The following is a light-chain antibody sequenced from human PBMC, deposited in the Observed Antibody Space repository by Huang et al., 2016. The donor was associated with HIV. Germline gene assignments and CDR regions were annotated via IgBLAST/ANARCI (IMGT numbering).Light chain of an antibody. CDR1: QDITNY. CDR3: QQYDNLPLT. CDR2: DAS. J-gene: IGKJ4*01. V-gene: IGKV1-33*01. Sequence: DLQMTQSPSSLSASVGDRVTITCQASQDITNYLNRYQQKPGKAPKLLSYDASNLETGVPSRFSGSGSGTDFTFTISSLQPEDIATYYCQQYDNLPLTCGGGTKVEIK.